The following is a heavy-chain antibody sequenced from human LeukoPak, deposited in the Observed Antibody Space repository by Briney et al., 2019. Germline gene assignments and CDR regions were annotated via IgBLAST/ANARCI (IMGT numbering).Heavy chain of an antibody. D-gene: IGHD2-2*01. Sequence: GGPLRLSCAASGLTFSSYEMNWVRQAPGKGLEWASYIGTGGSTIYYADSVKGRLTLSRDDANNSLYLQMNSLRAEDTAVYYCVRGGYCTSTICYSLDAFDIWGQGTTVTVSS. CDR1: GLTFSSYE. V-gene: IGHV3-48*03. CDR3: VRGGYCTSTICYSLDAFDI. J-gene: IGHJ3*02. CDR2: IGTGGSTI.